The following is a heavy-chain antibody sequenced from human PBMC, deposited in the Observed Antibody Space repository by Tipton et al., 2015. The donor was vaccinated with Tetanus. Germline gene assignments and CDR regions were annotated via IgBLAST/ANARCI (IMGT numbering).Heavy chain of an antibody. CDR2: IYSTSTT. J-gene: IGHJ4*02. D-gene: IGHD6-13*01. Sequence: VQLVQSGGGLIQPGGSLRLSCAASGFSVSNNYLSWVRQAPGKGLEWVSIIYSTSTTYYVDSVKGRFTISRDISKNMVYLQMNSLRAEDTAVYYCARDSSSWGRNWGQGALVTVSS. CDR1: GFSVSNNY. V-gene: IGHV3-53*01. CDR3: ARDSSSWGRN.